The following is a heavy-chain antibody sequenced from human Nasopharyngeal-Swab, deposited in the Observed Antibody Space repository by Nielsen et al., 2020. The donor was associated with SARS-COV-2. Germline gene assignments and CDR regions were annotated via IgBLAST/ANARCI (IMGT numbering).Heavy chain of an antibody. CDR1: GLSFSTYG. CDR2: IWYDGSNK. CDR3: ARGSSVHAFDV. D-gene: IGHD3-10*01. Sequence: GESLKISCAAAGLSFSTYGMHWVRPSPVKGLEWLTNIWYDGSNKYYADSVKGRFTVSRENSKNTVFLEMDSLRAEDTAVYYCARGSSVHAFDVWGQGTEVTVSS. V-gene: IGHV3-33*01. J-gene: IGHJ3*01.